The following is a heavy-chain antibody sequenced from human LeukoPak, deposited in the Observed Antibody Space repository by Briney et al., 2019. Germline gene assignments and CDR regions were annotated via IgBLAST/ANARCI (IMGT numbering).Heavy chain of an antibody. D-gene: IGHD3-9*01. CDR1: GYTFTSYG. CDR3: ARATEPTFDWLSPNWFDP. Sequence: ASVKVSCKASGYTFTSYGISWVRQAPGQGLEWMGWINAYNGNTNYAQKLQGRVTMTTDTSTSTAYMELRSLRSDDTAAYYCARATEPTFDWLSPNWFDPWGQGTLVTVSS. V-gene: IGHV1-18*01. CDR2: INAYNGNT. J-gene: IGHJ5*02.